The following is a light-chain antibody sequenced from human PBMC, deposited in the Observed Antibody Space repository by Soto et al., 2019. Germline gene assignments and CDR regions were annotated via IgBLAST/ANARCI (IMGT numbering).Light chain of an antibody. J-gene: IGKJ1*01. CDR1: QSVSNNY. V-gene: IGKV3-20*01. CDR2: GAS. CDR3: QQYGSSGT. Sequence: DIVLTQSPRTLSLSPGERATLSCRASQSVSNNYLAWYQQIPGQAPRLLIYGASNRATGIPDRFSGSGSGTDFTLTISRLEPEDFAVYYCQQYGSSGTFGQGTKVDIK.